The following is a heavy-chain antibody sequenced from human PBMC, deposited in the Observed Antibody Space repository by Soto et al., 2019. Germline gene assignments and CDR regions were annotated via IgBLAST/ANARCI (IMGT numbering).Heavy chain of an antibody. J-gene: IGHJ6*02. Sequence: GESLKISCKGSGYSFTSYWISWVRQMPGKGLEWMGRIDPSDSYTNYSPSFQGHVTISADKSISTAYLQWSSLKASDTAMYYCARLTIAAAGTDYYYGMDVWGQGTTVTVSS. CDR3: ARLTIAAAGTDYYYGMDV. CDR2: IDPSDSYT. V-gene: IGHV5-10-1*01. D-gene: IGHD6-13*01. CDR1: GYSFTSYW.